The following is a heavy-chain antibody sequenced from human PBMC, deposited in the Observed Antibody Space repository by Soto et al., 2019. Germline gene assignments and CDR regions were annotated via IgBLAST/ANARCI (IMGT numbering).Heavy chain of an antibody. V-gene: IGHV3-30*03. Sequence: QVQLVQSGGDVVQPGRSLTLSCAASGLSFSEYGVYWVRQAPGKGPEWVAAISYDGSDSYYADFVQGRFPITRDNSKNLLFLHLNRLRADDTAVYYCAPPRGMQLRLSFFGSWGQGTLVTVS. D-gene: IGHD3-10*01. J-gene: IGHJ4*02. CDR2: ISYDGSDS. CDR3: APPRGMQLRLSFFGS. CDR1: GLSFSEYG.